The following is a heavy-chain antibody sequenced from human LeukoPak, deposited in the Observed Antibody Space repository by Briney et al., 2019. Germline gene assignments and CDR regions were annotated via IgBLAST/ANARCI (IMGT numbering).Heavy chain of an antibody. CDR3: AKDQYSSGWYFDY. V-gene: IGHV3-23*01. CDR2: ISDDSGST. CDR1: ELMFSSYA. Sequence: GSLRLSCAASELMFSSYAMSWVRQAPGKGLEWVSGISDDSGSTYYADSVRGRFTISRDNSKNTLYLQMNGLRVEDTAIYYCAKDQYSSGWYFDYWGQGTLVTVSS. J-gene: IGHJ4*02. D-gene: IGHD6-19*01.